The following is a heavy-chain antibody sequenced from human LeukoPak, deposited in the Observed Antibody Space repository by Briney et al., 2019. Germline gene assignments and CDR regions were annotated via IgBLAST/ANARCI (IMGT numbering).Heavy chain of an antibody. J-gene: IGHJ4*02. CDR1: GFTFSSYA. V-gene: IGHV3-30*04. CDR3: ARESGSYYSDY. D-gene: IGHD1-26*01. CDR2: ISYDGSNK. Sequence: PGRSLRLSWAASGFTFSSYAMRWVRQAPGKGLEWVAVISYDGSNKYYADSVKGRFTISRDNSKNTLYLQMNSLRAEDTAVYYCARESGSYYSDYWGQGTLVTVSS.